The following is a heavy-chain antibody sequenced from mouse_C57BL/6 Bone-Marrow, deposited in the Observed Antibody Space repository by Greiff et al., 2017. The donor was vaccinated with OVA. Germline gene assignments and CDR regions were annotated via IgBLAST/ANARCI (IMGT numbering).Heavy chain of an antibody. V-gene: IGHV1-53*01. J-gene: IGHJ3*01. CDR2: INPSNGGT. D-gene: IGHD1-1*01. CDR3: ARNPYYYGSSSAWFAY. CDR1: GYTFTSYW. Sequence: QVQLQQPGTELVKPGASVKLSCKASGYTFTSYWMHWVKQRPGQGLEWIGNINPSNGGTNYNEKFKSKATLTVDQSSSTAYMLLSSLTSEDSAVYYCARNPYYYGSSSAWFAYWGQGTLVTVSA.